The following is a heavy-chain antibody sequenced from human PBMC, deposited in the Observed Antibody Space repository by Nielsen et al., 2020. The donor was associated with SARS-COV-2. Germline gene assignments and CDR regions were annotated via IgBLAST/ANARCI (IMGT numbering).Heavy chain of an antibody. CDR3: AKDQGYYDLSAPGGV. D-gene: IGHD3-22*01. Sequence: GGSLRLSCAASGFTFSSYAMSWVRQAPGKGLEWVSSIRGSDGSTDYADSVKGRFTISRDNSKNTLYLQMNSLRAEDTAVYYCAKDQGYYDLSAPGGVWGQGTTVTVSS. J-gene: IGHJ6*02. CDR1: GFTFSSYA. V-gene: IGHV3-23*01. CDR2: IRGSDGST.